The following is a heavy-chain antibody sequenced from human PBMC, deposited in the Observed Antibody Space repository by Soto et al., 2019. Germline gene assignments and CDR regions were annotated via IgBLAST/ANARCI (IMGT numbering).Heavy chain of an antibody. J-gene: IGHJ6*02. CDR2: IKQDGSEK. Sequence: GSPRLSFEASGCTFSSYWMSWVRQAPGKGLEWVANIKQDGSEKYYVDSVKGRFTISRDNAKNSLYLQMNSLRAAETAAYYCARVLPCSSNSCYILYYYYYGMDVWGQGTTVTVYS. CDR1: GCTFSSYW. CDR3: ARVLPCSSNSCYILYYYYYGMDV. V-gene: IGHV3-7*03. D-gene: IGHD2-2*02.